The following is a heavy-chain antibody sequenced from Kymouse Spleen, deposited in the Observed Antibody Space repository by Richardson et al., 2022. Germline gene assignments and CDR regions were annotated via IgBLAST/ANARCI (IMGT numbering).Heavy chain of an antibody. D-gene: IGHD6-13*01. J-gene: IGHJ4*02. Sequence: EVQLVESGGGLVQPGGSLRLSCAASGFTFSSYSMNWVRQAPGKGLEWVSYISSSSSTIYYADSVKGRFTISRDNAKNSLYLQMNSLRDEDTAVYYCAREAPRIAAAGSLFDYWGQGTLVTVSS. CDR3: AREAPRIAAAGSLFDY. CDR2: ISSSSSTI. CDR1: GFTFSSYS. V-gene: IGHV3-48*02.